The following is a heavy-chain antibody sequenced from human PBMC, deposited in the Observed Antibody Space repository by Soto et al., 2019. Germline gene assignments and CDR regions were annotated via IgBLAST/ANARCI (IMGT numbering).Heavy chain of an antibody. J-gene: IGHJ5*02. D-gene: IGHD3-3*01. Sequence: SETLSLTCSVSGGSISSRSYFWVWIRQTPGKGLEWIGNIYYSGNTYYSPSLKSRVTISVDSSQNQFSLKLQSVTAADTAVYFCARFRDFSYWFDPWGQGTQVTVSS. V-gene: IGHV4-39*01. CDR3: ARFRDFSYWFDP. CDR2: IYYSGNT. CDR1: GGSISSRSYF.